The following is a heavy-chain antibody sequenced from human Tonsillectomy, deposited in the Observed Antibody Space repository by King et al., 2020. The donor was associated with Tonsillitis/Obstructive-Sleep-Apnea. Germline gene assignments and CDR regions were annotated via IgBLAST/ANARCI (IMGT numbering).Heavy chain of an antibody. CDR1: GYTFTWYY. J-gene: IGHJ4*02. V-gene: IGHV1-46*01. CDR2: INPSSGVT. D-gene: IGHD1-14*01. CDR3: ARDDVVGRYIDS. Sequence: VQLVQSGAEVKTPGASVKVSCKASGYTFTWYYIHWVRQARGQGLEWMGIINPSSGVTRYAQKFQGRVTMTTDTSASTVYLDLSSLRSGDTAVYYCARDDVVGRYIDSWGQGTLVTVSS.